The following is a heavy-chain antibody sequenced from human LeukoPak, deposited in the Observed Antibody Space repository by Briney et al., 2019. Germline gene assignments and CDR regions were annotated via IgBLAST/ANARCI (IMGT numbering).Heavy chain of an antibody. J-gene: IGHJ3*02. CDR3: ARDAYCSSTSCYNAFDI. D-gene: IGHD2-2*02. Sequence: PSETLSLTCTVSGGSISSGGYYWSWIRQPPGKGLEWIGYIYHSGSTYYNPSLKSRVTISVDRSKNQFSLKLSSVTAADTAVYYCARDAYCSSTSCYNAFDIWGQGTMVTVSS. V-gene: IGHV4-30-2*01. CDR2: IYHSGST. CDR1: GGSISSGGYY.